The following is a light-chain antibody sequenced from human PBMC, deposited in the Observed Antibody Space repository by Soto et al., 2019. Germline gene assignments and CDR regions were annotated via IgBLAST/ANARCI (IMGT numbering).Light chain of an antibody. CDR1: QTLSSRH. CDR2: GSS. J-gene: IGKJ1*01. Sequence: VLTRSAGTPSVSAGERATLSVMASQTLSSRHLAWYQQKPGQAPRLLIYGSSSRATDIPDRFSGSGSGTDFTLTISTLEPEDFAVYYCQQYGSSPSFGQGTKVDIK. CDR3: QQYGSSPS. V-gene: IGKV3-20*01.